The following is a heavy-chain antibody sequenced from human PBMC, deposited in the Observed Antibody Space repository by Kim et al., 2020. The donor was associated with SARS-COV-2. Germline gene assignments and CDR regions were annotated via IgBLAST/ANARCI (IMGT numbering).Heavy chain of an antibody. CDR2: IRSKAYGGTT. CDR3: TRFYVLRYFDWPAHLDAFDI. Sequence: GGSLRLSCTASGFTFGDYAMSWFRQAPGKGLEWVGFIRSKAYGGTTEYAASVKGRFTISRDDSKSIAYLQMNSLKTEDTAVYYCTRFYVLRYFDWPAHLDAFDIWGQGTMVTVSS. J-gene: IGHJ3*02. D-gene: IGHD3-9*01. CDR1: GFTFGDYA. V-gene: IGHV3-49*03.